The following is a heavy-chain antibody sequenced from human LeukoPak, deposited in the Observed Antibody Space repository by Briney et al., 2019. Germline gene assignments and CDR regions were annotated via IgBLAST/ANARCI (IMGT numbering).Heavy chain of an antibody. CDR1: GFIFSTYG. CDR3: AKGFGGYYYYYMDV. D-gene: IGHD3-16*01. J-gene: IGHJ6*03. Sequence: GGSLRLSCAASGFIFSTYGMYWVRQAPGKGLEWVAFIRYDGNNKYYGDFVKGRFTIPRDNSNNTLYLQMNSLRAEDTAVYYCAKGFGGYYYYYMDVWGKGTTVTVSS. CDR2: IRYDGNNK. V-gene: IGHV3-30*02.